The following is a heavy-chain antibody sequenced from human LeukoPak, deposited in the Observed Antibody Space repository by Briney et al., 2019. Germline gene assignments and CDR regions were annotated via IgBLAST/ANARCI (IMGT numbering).Heavy chain of an antibody. Sequence: SETLSLTCTVSGGSISSYYWSWIRQPSGKGLEWIGYIYYSGSTNYNPSLKSRVTISVDTSKNQFSLKLSSVTAADTAVYYCARDIVVVVAATQSPVSNGMDVWGQGTTVTVSS. D-gene: IGHD2-15*01. CDR1: GGSISSYY. J-gene: IGHJ6*02. CDR2: IYYSGST. V-gene: IGHV4-59*01. CDR3: ARDIVVVVAATQSPVSNGMDV.